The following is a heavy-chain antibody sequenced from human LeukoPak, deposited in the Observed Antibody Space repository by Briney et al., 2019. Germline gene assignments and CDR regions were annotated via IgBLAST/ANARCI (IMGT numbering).Heavy chain of an antibody. J-gene: IGHJ4*02. V-gene: IGHV3-23*01. Sequence: GGSLRLSRAASGFTFNNYVMSWVRQAPGKGLEWVSSVSGSGSTAYYADSVKGRFTISRDNSKNTLYLQMNTMRAEDTATYYCAKARVITSFDYWVQGTLVTVSS. D-gene: IGHD3-22*01. CDR2: VSGSGSTA. CDR1: GFTFNNYV. CDR3: AKARVITSFDY.